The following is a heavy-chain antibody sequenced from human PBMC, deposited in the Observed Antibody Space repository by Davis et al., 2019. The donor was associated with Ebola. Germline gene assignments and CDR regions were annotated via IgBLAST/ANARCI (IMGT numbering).Heavy chain of an antibody. V-gene: IGHV4-39*07. CDR3: ARGGQGVGAGRWLDP. Sequence: SETLSLTCTVSGGSISSYYWGWIRQPPGKGLEWIGSIYYSGSTYYNPSLKSRATISVDTSESRFSLKLTSVTPADTAVYYCARGGQGVGAGRWLDPWGQGALVTVSS. CDR2: IYYSGST. CDR1: GGSISSYY. J-gene: IGHJ5*02. D-gene: IGHD1-26*01.